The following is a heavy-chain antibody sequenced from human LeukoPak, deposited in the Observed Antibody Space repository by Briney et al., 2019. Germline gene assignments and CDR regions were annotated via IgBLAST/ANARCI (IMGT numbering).Heavy chain of an antibody. Sequence: SETLSLTCTVSGGSISSGGYYWSWIRQHPGKGLEWIGYIYYSGSTYYNPSLKSRVTISVDTSKSQFSLKLSSVTAADTAVYYCASLYYYGSGSYPRGWFDPWGQGTLVTVSS. CDR3: ASLYYYGSGSYPRGWFDP. J-gene: IGHJ5*02. D-gene: IGHD3-10*01. V-gene: IGHV4-31*03. CDR1: GGSISSGGYY. CDR2: IYYSGST.